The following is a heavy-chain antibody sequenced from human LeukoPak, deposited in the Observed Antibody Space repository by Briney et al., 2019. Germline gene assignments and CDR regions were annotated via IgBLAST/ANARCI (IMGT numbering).Heavy chain of an antibody. CDR2: ITGGGGST. V-gene: IGHV3-23*01. J-gene: IGHJ3*02. Sequence: PGGSLRLSCAASGFTFSNYAMTWVRQAPGKGLEWASSITGGGGSTYADSVKGRFTISRDNSQNTLYLQMNSLRAEDTAVYYCARDVILLWFGELPNAFDIWGQGTMVTVSS. CDR1: GFTFSNYA. D-gene: IGHD3-10*01. CDR3: ARDVILLWFGELPNAFDI.